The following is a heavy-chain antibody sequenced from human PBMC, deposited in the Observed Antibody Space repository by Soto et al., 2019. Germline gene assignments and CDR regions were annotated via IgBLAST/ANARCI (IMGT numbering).Heavy chain of an antibody. D-gene: IGHD3-3*01. V-gene: IGHV3-11*01. CDR2: IDTSGTKI. CDR3: ASHYDMWSGYLSPVDY. CDR1: GYTFRDYY. J-gene: IGHJ4*02. Sequence: GGSLRLSCAASGYTFRDYYMSWIRQAPGKGLEWISYIDTSGTKIYYADSVKGRFTITRDNAKNSLYLEMNSLRDEDTAVYYCASHYDMWSGYLSPVDYWGQGTLVTVSS.